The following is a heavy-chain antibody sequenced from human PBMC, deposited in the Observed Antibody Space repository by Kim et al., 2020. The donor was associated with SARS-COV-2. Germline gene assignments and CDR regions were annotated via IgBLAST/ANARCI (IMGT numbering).Heavy chain of an antibody. CDR3: ASSGGRGDTIVKL. J-gene: IGHJ4*02. D-gene: IGHD3-9*01. V-gene: IGHV3-21*01. CDR2: ISSSSSYI. CDR1: GFTFSSYS. Sequence: GGSLRLSCAASGFTFSSYSMNWVRQAPGKGLEWVSSISSSSSYIYYADSVKGRFTISRDNAKNSLYLQMNSLRAEDTAVYYCASSGGRGDTIVKLWGQGTLVTVSS.